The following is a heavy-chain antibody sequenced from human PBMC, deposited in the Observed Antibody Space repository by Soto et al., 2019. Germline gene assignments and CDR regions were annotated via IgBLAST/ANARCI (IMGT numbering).Heavy chain of an antibody. Sequence: PSETLSLTCAVDGGSFSGYYWSWIRQPPGKGLEWIGEINHSGSTNYNPSLKSRVTISVDTSKNQFSLKLSSVTAADTAVYYCARGPNWNYGLRYSWFDPWGQGTLVTVSS. D-gene: IGHD1-7*01. CDR1: GGSFSGYY. CDR3: ARGPNWNYGLRYSWFDP. V-gene: IGHV4-34*01. CDR2: INHSGST. J-gene: IGHJ5*02.